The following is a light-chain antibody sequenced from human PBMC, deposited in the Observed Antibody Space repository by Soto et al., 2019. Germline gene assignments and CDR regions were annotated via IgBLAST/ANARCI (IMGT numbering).Light chain of an antibody. CDR1: QGIGIY. Sequence: DIQMTQSPSSLSASVGDRVTITCRASQGIGIYLAWYQQKPGKVPKLLIYTSSTLQSGVPSRFSGGGSGTDFTRTINSLQPEDAATYYSQKHDNAPLTFGGGTKVEIK. CDR2: TSS. CDR3: QKHDNAPLT. V-gene: IGKV1-27*01. J-gene: IGKJ4*01.